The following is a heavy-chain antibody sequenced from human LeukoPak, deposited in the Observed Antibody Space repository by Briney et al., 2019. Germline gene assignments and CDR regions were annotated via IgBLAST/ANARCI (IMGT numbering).Heavy chain of an antibody. CDR1: GGSISSYY. CDR3: ARDLIGCTNGVCYRWFDP. J-gene: IGHJ5*02. D-gene: IGHD2-8*01. CDR2: IYYSGST. V-gene: IGHV4-59*01. Sequence: SETLSLTCTVSGGSISSYYWSWIRQPPGKGLEWIGYIYYSGSTNYNPSLKSRVTISVDTSKNQVSLRLSSVTAADTAAYYCARDLIGCTNGVCYRWFDPWGQGTLVTV.